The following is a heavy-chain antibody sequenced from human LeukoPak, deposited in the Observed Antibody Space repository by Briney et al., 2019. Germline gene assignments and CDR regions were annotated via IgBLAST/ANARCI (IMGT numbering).Heavy chain of an antibody. CDR3: ARDRLDTAMVALGY. D-gene: IGHD5-18*01. J-gene: IGHJ4*02. V-gene: IGHV3-30*04. Sequence: GRSLRLSCAASGFTFSSYAMHWVRQAPGKGLEWVAVISYDGSNKYCADSVKGRFTISRDNSKNTLYLQMNSLRAEDTAVYYCARDRLDTAMVALGYWGQGTLVTVSS. CDR1: GFTFSSYA. CDR2: ISYDGSNK.